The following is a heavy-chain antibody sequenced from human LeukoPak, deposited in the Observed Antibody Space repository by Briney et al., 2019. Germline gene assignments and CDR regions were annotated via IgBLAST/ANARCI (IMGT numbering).Heavy chain of an antibody. CDR3: AKDDGWLVREDGFDM. V-gene: IGHV3-48*03. CDR1: GFTFSSYE. D-gene: IGHD6-19*01. CDR2: ISSSGSTI. Sequence: SGGSLRLSCAASGFTFSSYEMNWVRQAPGKGLEWVSYISSSGSTIYYADSVKGRFTISRDNAKNTLYLQMNSLRAEDTAVYYCAKDDGWLVREDGFDMWGQGTMVTVSS. J-gene: IGHJ3*02.